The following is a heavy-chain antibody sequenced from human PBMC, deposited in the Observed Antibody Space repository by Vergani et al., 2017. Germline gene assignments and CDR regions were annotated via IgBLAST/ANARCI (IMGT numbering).Heavy chain of an antibody. D-gene: IGHD2-21*01. CDR1: GFTFSRYA. CDR2: ISGSGGST. J-gene: IGHJ6*02. CDR3: AKDHVVKVFYYGGMDV. Sequence: EVQLLESGGGLVQPGGSLRLSCAASGFTFSRYAMSWVRKAPGKGQEWVSAISGSGGSTYYADSVKGRFTISRDNSKNTLYLQMNSLRAEDTAVYYCAKDHVVKVFYYGGMDVWGQGTTVTVSS. V-gene: IGHV3-23*01.